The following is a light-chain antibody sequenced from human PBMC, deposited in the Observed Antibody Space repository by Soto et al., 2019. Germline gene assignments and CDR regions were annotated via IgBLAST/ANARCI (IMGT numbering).Light chain of an antibody. CDR1: QSISSW. CDR2: DAS. Sequence: DIQLTQSPSTLSASIGAKVTITCRATQSISSWLAWYQNKPGEAPKLLXYDASDLETGVPLRFSGSGSGTELTLTISSLQPEDFAKYYCQQANSFPPWTFGQGTKVDIK. V-gene: IGKV1-5*01. CDR3: QQANSFPPWT. J-gene: IGKJ1*01.